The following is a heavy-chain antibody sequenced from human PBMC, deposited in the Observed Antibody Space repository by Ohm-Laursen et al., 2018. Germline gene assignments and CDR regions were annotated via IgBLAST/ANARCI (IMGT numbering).Heavy chain of an antibody. D-gene: IGHD1-1*01. CDR3: ARRNGVRAFDI. CDR1: GFTVSSNY. V-gene: IGHV3-53*01. Sequence: SLRLSCAASGFTVSSNYMSWARQAPGKGLEWVSVIYSGGSTYYADSVKGRFTISRDNSKNTLYLQMNSLRAEDTAVYYCARRNGVRAFDIWGQGTMVTVSS. CDR2: IYSGGST. J-gene: IGHJ3*02.